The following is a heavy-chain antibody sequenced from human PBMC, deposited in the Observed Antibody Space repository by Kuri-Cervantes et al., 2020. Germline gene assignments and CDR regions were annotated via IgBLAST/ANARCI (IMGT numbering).Heavy chain of an antibody. Sequence: ASVKVSCKASGYTFTGYYMHWVRQAPGQGLGWMGWINPNSGGTNYAQKFQGRVTMTRDTSISTAYMELSRLRVEDTAIYYCARLRGGYDFDYWGQGTLVTVSS. J-gene: IGHJ4*02. CDR3: ARLRGGYDFDY. V-gene: IGHV1-2*02. CDR1: GYTFTGYY. CDR2: INPNSGGT. D-gene: IGHD3-22*01.